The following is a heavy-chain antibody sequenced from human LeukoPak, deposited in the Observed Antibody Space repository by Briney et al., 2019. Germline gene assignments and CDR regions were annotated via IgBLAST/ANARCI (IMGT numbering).Heavy chain of an antibody. CDR1: GFTFSSYS. CDR2: ISSSSSTI. J-gene: IGHJ4*02. D-gene: IGHD3-10*01. V-gene: IGHV3-48*01. CDR3: ATRGRGSSRYGSGSYFSY. Sequence: GGSLRLSCAASGFTFSSYSMNWVRQAPGKGLEWVSYISSSSSTIYYADSVKGRFTISRDNAKNSLYLQMNSLRAEDTAVYYCATRGRGSSRYGSGSYFSYWGQGTLVTVSS.